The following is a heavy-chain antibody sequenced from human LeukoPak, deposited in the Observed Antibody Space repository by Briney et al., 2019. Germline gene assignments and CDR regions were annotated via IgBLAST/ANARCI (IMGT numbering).Heavy chain of an antibody. CDR1: GFNVNSHH. CDR2: IYSGGQNGGGP. J-gene: IGHJ4*02. V-gene: IGHV3-66*01. CDR3: ARDVSGDGFSSFDL. D-gene: IGHD5-24*01. Sequence: PGGSLRLSCAVSGFNVNSHHMNWVRQVPGKGLEWVSVIYSGGQNGGGPYYTGSVKGRFITSSDRSKNTLFLQMNSLRVEDTAVYYCARDVSGDGFSSFDLWGLGVLVIVSS.